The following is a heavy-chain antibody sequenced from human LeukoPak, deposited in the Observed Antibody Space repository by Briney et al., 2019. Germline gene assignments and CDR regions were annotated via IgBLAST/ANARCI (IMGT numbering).Heavy chain of an antibody. V-gene: IGHV3-33*05. Sequence: GGSLRLSCAASGFIFSHYGMHWVRQAPGKGLEWVAVIQNDASTENFADSVKGRFTISKDNSKNTVFLQMNSLRVEDTAVYYCARELSQIVWGGLDYGGQGTLVSVSS. D-gene: IGHD2-21*01. CDR2: IQNDASTE. CDR1: GFIFSHYG. CDR3: ARELSQIVWGGLDY. J-gene: IGHJ4*02.